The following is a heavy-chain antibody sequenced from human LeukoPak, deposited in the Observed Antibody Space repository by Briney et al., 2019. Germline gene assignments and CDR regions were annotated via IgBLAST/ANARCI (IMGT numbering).Heavy chain of an antibody. D-gene: IGHD3-10*01. CDR3: ARDSGDGSGSYYPYGMDV. CDR2: ISRSSIYI. J-gene: IGHJ6*02. V-gene: IGHV3-21*03. Sequence: PGGSLRLSCAASGFTFSSYNMNWVRQAPGKGLEWVSSISRSSIYIYSADSVKGRFTISRDNAENSLSLQMNSLRAEDTDVYYCARDSGDGSGSYYPYGMDVWGQGTTVTVSS. CDR1: GFTFSSYN.